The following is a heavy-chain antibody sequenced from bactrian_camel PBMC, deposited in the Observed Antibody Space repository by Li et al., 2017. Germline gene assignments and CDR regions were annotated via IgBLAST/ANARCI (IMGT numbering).Heavy chain of an antibody. D-gene: IGHD3*01. CDR1: GYTYCSYC. Sequence: VQLVESGGGSVQAGGSLRLSCAASGYTYCSYCMGWFRQAPGKGLEWVSTISLGGGGTTNYVDSVKGRFTISRDNAKNTVYLQMNSLKPEDTAMYYCAGDWGVSRNSKLCYDGRWSFAPRAMGQGTQVTVS. J-gene: IGHJ4*01. V-gene: IGHV3S40*01. CDR2: ISLGGGGTT.